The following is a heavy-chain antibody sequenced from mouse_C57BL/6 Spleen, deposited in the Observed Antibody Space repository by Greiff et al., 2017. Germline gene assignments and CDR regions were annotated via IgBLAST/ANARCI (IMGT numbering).Heavy chain of an antibody. J-gene: IGHJ4*01. CDR3: ASGSYAMDY. Sequence: VKLMESGPELVKPGASVKISCKASGYAFSSSWLNWVKQRPGKGLEWIGRIYPGDGDTNYNGKFKGKATLTADKSSSTAYMQLSSLTSEDSAVYFCASGSYAMDYWGQGTSVTVSS. CDR2: IYPGDGDT. D-gene: IGHD1-2*01. V-gene: IGHV1-82*01. CDR1: GYAFSSSW.